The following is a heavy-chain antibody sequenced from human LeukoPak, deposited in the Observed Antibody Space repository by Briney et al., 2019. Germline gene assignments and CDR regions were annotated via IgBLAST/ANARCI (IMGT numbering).Heavy chain of an antibody. V-gene: IGHV3-48*01. J-gene: IGHJ6*02. CDR3: ASQRYGMDV. CDR2: ISSSSSTI. Sequence: GGSLRLSCAASGFTFSSYSMNWVRQAPGKGLEWVSYISSSSSTIYYADSVKGRFTISRDNAKNSLYLQVNSLRAEDTAVYYCASQRYGMDVWGQGTMVTVSS. CDR1: GFTFSSYS. D-gene: IGHD1-1*01.